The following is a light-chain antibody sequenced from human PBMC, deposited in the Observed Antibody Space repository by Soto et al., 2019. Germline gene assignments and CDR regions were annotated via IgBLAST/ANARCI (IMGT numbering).Light chain of an antibody. Sequence: DLQLTQSPSTLSASVGDRVTITCQASESIDNWLAWYQQKPGKAPKLLIFAASTLVRGVPSRFSGRGSGTEFTLTISSLQADDYATFYCQQYHTDWTFGQGTKVDIK. J-gene: IGKJ1*01. CDR2: AAS. CDR3: QQYHTDWT. V-gene: IGKV1-5*01. CDR1: ESIDNW.